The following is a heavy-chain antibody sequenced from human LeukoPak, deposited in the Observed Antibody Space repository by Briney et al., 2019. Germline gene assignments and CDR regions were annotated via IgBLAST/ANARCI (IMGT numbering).Heavy chain of an antibody. Sequence: GGSLRLSCAASGLTFSSYAMSWVRQAPGEGLEWVSVISGSGGRTYYADSVKGQFTISRDNSKNTVYLQMNSLRAEDTAVYYCAKDRELAAAGTFGYFDYWGQGTLVTVSS. CDR1: GLTFSSYA. D-gene: IGHD6-13*01. CDR2: ISGSGGRT. J-gene: IGHJ4*02. CDR3: AKDRELAAAGTFGYFDY. V-gene: IGHV3-23*01.